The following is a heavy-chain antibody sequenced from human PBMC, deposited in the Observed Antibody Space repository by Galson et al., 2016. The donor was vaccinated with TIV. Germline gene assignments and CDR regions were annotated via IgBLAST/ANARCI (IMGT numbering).Heavy chain of an antibody. J-gene: IGHJ3*02. CDR2: IVVGSGNA. Sequence: QSGAEVKEPGESLNISCKASGFTFTRSAVQWVRQSRGQRLEWMGLIVVGSGNANYAQNFQERVTITRDISTSTVDMELTSLTSEDTALDYCAADRSCGDDCPDRFDIWGQGTMVTVSS. CDR3: AADRSCGDDCPDRFDI. D-gene: IGHD2-21*01. CDR1: GFTFTRSA. V-gene: IGHV1-58*01.